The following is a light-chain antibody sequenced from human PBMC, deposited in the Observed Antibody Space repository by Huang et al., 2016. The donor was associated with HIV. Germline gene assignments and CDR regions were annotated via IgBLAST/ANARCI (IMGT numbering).Light chain of an antibody. V-gene: IGKV3-11*01. CDR1: QCLRNH. J-gene: IGKJ4*01. Sequence: EIVLTQSPDTLSLSPGERAALSCRANQCLRNHLAWDQQKPGQAPRLLIYDASNRATGIPARFSGSGSGTDFTLTISSLEPEDFAVYFCQQRYNWPLTFGGGTTVEIK. CDR3: QQRYNWPLT. CDR2: DAS.